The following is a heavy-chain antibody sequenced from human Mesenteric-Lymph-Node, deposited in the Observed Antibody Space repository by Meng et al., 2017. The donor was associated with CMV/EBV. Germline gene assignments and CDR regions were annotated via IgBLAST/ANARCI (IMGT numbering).Heavy chain of an antibody. J-gene: IGHJ4*02. CDR1: GFSFSNYA. CDR3: ARTRYSSGWYLLRWANY. V-gene: IGHV3-23*01. D-gene: IGHD6-19*01. CDR2: ISGDGSTT. Sequence: GESLKISCAASGFSFSNYALSWVRQTPGKGLEWVSAISGDGSTTYYADSVKGRFTISRDNSKNTLYLQMNSLRAEDTAVYYCARTRYSSGWYLLRWANYRGQGTLVTVSS.